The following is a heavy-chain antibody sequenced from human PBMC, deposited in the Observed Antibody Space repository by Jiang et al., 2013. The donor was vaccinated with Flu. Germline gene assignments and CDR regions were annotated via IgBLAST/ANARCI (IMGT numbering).Heavy chain of an antibody. CDR2: INAGNGSP. Sequence: GAEVKKPGASVKVSCKASGFTFTSYSFHWVRQAPGQRLEWIGWINAGNGSPNYAQKFQGRVTITADESTSTAYMELSSLRSEDTAVYYCARDPFNYDRRNGNWLDPWGQGTLVTVSS. D-gene: IGHD3-22*01. V-gene: IGHV1-3*01. J-gene: IGHJ5*02. CDR3: ARDPFNYDRRNGNWLDP. CDR1: GFTFTSYS.